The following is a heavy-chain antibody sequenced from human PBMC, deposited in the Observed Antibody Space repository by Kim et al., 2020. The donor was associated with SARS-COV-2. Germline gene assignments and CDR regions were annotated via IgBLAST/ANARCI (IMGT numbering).Heavy chain of an antibody. CDR3: ATSYYDTSGYL. D-gene: IGHD3-22*01. V-gene: IGHV4-61*02. CDR1: GGSISINSEY. Sequence: SETLSLTCTVSGGSISINSEYWSWIRQSAGKGLEWIGRINYSGTTDYNPSLKSRVSISMDTSRNQFSLKLTSVTAADTAVYYCATSYYDTSGYLWGQGTLVTVSS. J-gene: IGHJ4*02. CDR2: INYSGTT.